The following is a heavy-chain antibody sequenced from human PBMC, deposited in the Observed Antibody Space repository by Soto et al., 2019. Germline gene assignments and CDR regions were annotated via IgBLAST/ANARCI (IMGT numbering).Heavy chain of an antibody. Sequence: PSETLSLTCTVSGGSISSYYWSWIRQPPGKGLEWIGYIYYSGSTNYNPSLKSRVTISVDTSKNQFSLKLSSVTAADTAVYYCASRTLSYGDPYFDYWGQGTLVPVSS. J-gene: IGHJ4*02. V-gene: IGHV4-59*01. CDR1: GGSISSYY. CDR3: ASRTLSYGDPYFDY. D-gene: IGHD4-17*01. CDR2: IYYSGST.